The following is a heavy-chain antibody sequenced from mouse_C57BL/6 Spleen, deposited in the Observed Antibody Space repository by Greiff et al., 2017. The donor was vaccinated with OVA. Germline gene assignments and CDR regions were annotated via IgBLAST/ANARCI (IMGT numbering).Heavy chain of an antibody. V-gene: IGHV3-1*01. Sequence: EVQRVESGPGMVKPSQSLSLTCTVTGYSITSGYDWHWIRHFPGNKLEWMGYISYSGSTNYNPSLKSRISITHDTSKNHFFLKLNSVTTEDTATYYCARGGGRKDAMDYWGQGTSVTVSS. D-gene: IGHD3-3*01. J-gene: IGHJ4*01. CDR3: ARGGGRKDAMDY. CDR1: GYSITSGYD. CDR2: ISYSGST.